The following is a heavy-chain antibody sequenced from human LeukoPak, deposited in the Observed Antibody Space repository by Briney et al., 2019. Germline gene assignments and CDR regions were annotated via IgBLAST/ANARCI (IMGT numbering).Heavy chain of an antibody. V-gene: IGHV1-2*02. CDR1: GYTFTSYY. Sequence: ASVKVSCKASGYTFTSYYMHWVRQAPGQGLEWMGWINPNSGGTNYAQKFQGRVTMTRDTSISTAYMELSRLRSDDTAVYYCARDLLRFLEWPYAFDIWGQGTMVTVSS. CDR2: INPNSGGT. D-gene: IGHD3-3*01. CDR3: ARDLLRFLEWPYAFDI. J-gene: IGHJ3*02.